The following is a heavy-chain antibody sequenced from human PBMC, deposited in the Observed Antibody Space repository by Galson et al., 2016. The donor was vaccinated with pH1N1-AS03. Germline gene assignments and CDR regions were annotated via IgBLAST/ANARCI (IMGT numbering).Heavy chain of an antibody. J-gene: IGHJ5*02. V-gene: IGHV2-5*02. Sequence: PALVKPTQTLTLTCTFSGFSLSSRAVAVGSVRHPPGTALERPALIYWDDNQSTTPSLKTRLAITKEPSKNQVVLTMSNMDPVDTATSSCARPGFFGDYRLSIWFDTWGQGTPVTVSS. CDR1: GFSLSSRAVA. D-gene: IGHD4-17*01. CDR2: IYWDDNQ. CDR3: ARPGFFGDYRLSIWFDT.